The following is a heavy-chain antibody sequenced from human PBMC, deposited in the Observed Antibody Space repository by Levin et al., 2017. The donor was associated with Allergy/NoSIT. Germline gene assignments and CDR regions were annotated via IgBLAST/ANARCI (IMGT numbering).Heavy chain of an antibody. CDR2: MNPNSGNT. V-gene: IGHV1-8*01. Sequence: ASVKVSCKASGYTFTSYDINWVRQATGQGLEWMGWMNPNSGNTGYAQKFQGRVTMTRNTSISTAYMELSSLRSEDTAVYYCARGVFLAAAGTFWRVMAGDNWFDPWGQGTLVTVSS. D-gene: IGHD6-13*01. J-gene: IGHJ5*02. CDR3: ARGVFLAAAGTFWRVMAGDNWFDP. CDR1: GYTFTSYD.